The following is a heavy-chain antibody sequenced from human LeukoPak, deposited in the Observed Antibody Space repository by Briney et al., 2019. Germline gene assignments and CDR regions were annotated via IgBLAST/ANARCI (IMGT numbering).Heavy chain of an antibody. CDR3: ARVGRTGSGSYYSYFDC. CDR1: GGSISSYY. V-gene: IGHV4-4*07. Sequence: ASETLSLTCTVSGGSISSYYWSWIRQPAGKGLEWIGRIYTSGSTNYNPSLKSRVTMSVDTSKNQFSLKLSSVTAADTAVYYCARVGRTGSGSYYSYFDCWGQGTLVTVSS. J-gene: IGHJ4*02. D-gene: IGHD3-10*01. CDR2: IYTSGST.